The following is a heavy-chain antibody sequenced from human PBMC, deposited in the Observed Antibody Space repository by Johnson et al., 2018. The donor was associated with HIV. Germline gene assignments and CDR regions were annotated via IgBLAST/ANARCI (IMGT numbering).Heavy chain of an antibody. Sequence: VQLVESGGGVVRPGGSLRLACAATGFTFDDYGMSWVRQGPGKGLEWVSGINWNGGNTDFADAVKGRFNVSRDNAKNSLYLQMNSLRAGDTGVYYCARAGDYDVLTGSLLRGTFDVWGQGTMVTVSS. CDR3: ARAGDYDVLTGSLLRGTFDV. D-gene: IGHD3-9*01. CDR2: INWNGGNT. V-gene: IGHV3-20*04. CDR1: GFTFDDYG. J-gene: IGHJ3*01.